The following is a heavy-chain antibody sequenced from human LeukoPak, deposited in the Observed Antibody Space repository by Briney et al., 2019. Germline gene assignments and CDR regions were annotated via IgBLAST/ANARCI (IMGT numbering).Heavy chain of an antibody. CDR3: ARVVPAATHYYYYYMDV. CDR2: IYYSGST. D-gene: IGHD2-2*01. Sequence: KPSETLSLTCTVSGGSISSYYWSWIRQPPGKGLEWIGDIYYSGSTNYNPSLKSRVTISVDTSKNQFSLKLSSVTAADTAVYYCARVVPAATHYYYYYMDVWGKGTTVTVSS. J-gene: IGHJ6*03. V-gene: IGHV4-59*01. CDR1: GGSISSYY.